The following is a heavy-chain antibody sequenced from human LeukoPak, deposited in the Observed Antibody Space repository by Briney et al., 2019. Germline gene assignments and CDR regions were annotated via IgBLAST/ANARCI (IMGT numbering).Heavy chain of an antibody. CDR2: ISSSSSYI. V-gene: IGHV3-21*01. CDR3: AREGASIAAAGPNWFDP. Sequence: GGSLRLSCAASGFTFSSYSMNWVRQAPGKGLEWVSSISSSSSYIYYADSVKGRFTISRGNAKNSLYLQMNSLRAEDTAVYYCAREGASIAAAGPNWFDPWGQGTLVTVSS. J-gene: IGHJ5*02. D-gene: IGHD6-13*01. CDR1: GFTFSSYS.